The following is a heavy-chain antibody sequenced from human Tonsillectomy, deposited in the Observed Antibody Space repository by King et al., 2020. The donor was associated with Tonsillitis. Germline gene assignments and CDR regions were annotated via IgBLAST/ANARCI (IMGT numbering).Heavy chain of an antibody. CDR1: GYSFTSFW. Sequence: QLVQSGAEVKKPGESLKISCKGSGYSFTSFWIGWVRQMPGKGLEWMGIIYPGDSDTRYSPSFQGQVTISAAKSRSTAYLQWSSLTASDTAMYYCAIHLAEDSGWYPRAFDIWGQGTRVTVAS. V-gene: IGHV5-51*01. D-gene: IGHD6-19*01. CDR2: IYPGDSDT. J-gene: IGHJ3*02. CDR3: AIHLAEDSGWYPRAFDI.